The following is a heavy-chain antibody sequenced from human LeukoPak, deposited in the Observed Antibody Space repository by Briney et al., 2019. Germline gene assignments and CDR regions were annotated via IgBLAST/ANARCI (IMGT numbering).Heavy chain of an antibody. Sequence: GGSLRLSCAASGITFRSYGMHWVRQAPGKGLEWVAVISYDGSNKYYADSVKGRFTISRDNSKNTLYLQMNSLRAVDTAVYYCAKSGGSGSYYNEGEAIDYWGQGTLVTVSS. CDR1: GITFRSYG. CDR2: ISYDGSNK. V-gene: IGHV3-30*18. J-gene: IGHJ4*02. CDR3: AKSGGSGSYYNEGEAIDY. D-gene: IGHD3-10*01.